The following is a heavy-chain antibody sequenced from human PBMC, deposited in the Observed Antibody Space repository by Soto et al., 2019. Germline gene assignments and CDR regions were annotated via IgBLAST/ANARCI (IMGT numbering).Heavy chain of an antibody. CDR3: ARGKVIRNCSGGSCYPDYYYYGMDV. J-gene: IGHJ6*02. CDR2: IIPIFGTA. Sequence: QVQLVQSGAEVKKPGSSVKVSCKASGGTFSSYAISWVRQAPGQGLEWMGGIIPIFGTANYAQKFQGRVTITADESTSTAYMELSSLSSEDTAVYYCARGKVIRNCSGGSCYPDYYYYGMDVWGQGTTVTVSS. CDR1: GGTFSSYA. D-gene: IGHD2-15*01. V-gene: IGHV1-69*01.